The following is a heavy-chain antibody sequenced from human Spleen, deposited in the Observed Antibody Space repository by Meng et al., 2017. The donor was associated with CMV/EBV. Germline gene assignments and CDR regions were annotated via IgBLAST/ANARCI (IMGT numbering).Heavy chain of an antibody. CDR3: ARGAHGELYGGYYYYYMDV. D-gene: IGHD1-26*01. V-gene: IGHV4-4*07. CDR2: SYTIGST. J-gene: IGHJ6*03. Sequence: ERLLESGPGHVKLSTTLSLTCTVYGGSSRSSYGSWIRLPAGKGLGWIWRSYTIGSTNYNTSRNSRVTMSVDTSQNQFCLKMSSVTAADSAVYYCARGAHGELYGGYYYYYMDVWGKGTTVTVSS. CDR1: GGSSRSSY.